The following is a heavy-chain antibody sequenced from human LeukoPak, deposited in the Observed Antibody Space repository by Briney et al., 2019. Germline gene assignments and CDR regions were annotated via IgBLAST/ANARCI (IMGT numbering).Heavy chain of an antibody. CDR1: GGTFSSYA. D-gene: IGHD2-8*01. V-gene: IGHV1-69*05. CDR3: ARAHLMTKDAFDI. CDR2: IIPIFGTA. J-gene: IGHJ3*02. Sequence: SVKVSCKASGGTFSSYAISWVRQAPGQGLEWMGGIIPIFGTANYAQKFQGRVTITTDESTSTAYMELSSLRSEDTAVYYCARAHLMTKDAFDIWGQGTMVTVSS.